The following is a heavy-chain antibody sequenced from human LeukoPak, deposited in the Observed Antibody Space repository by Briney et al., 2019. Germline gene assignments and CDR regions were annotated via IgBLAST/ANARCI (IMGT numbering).Heavy chain of an antibody. Sequence: GGSLRLSCAASGFTFSSYAMHWVRQAPGKGLEWVAVISYDGSNKYYADSVKGRFTISRDNSKNTLYLQMNSLRAEDTAVYYCARDLGRFLEWLPSDYYYYGMDVWGQGTTVTVSS. CDR1: GFTFSSYA. CDR2: ISYDGSNK. J-gene: IGHJ6*02. V-gene: IGHV3-30*04. D-gene: IGHD3-3*01. CDR3: ARDLGRFLEWLPSDYYYYGMDV.